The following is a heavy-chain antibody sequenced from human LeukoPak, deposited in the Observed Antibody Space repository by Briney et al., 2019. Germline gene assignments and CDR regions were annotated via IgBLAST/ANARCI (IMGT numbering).Heavy chain of an antibody. D-gene: IGHD1-20*01. V-gene: IGHV1-2*04. CDR3: ARGLINGHDFDY. J-gene: IGHJ4*02. CDR1: GYTFTSYG. Sequence: ASVKVSCKASGYTFTSYGISWVRQAPGQGLEWMGWIHPISGDTNQAQKFQGWVTLTRDTSISTAYMDLSRLTSDDTAVYYCARGLINGHDFDYWGQGTLVTVSS. CDR2: IHPISGDT.